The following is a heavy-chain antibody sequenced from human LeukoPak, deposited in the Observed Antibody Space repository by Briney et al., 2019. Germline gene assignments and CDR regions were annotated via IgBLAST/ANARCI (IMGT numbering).Heavy chain of an antibody. Sequence: PGGSLRLSCAASGFTVSSNYMSWVRQAPGKGLEWVSVIYSGGSTYYADSVKGRFTISRDNSKNTLYLQMNSLRDEVTALYYCAKAGIGVVGYFDYWGQGTLVTVSS. J-gene: IGHJ4*02. D-gene: IGHD6-19*01. CDR1: GFTVSSNY. CDR3: AKAGIGVVGYFDY. V-gene: IGHV3-53*01. CDR2: IYSGGST.